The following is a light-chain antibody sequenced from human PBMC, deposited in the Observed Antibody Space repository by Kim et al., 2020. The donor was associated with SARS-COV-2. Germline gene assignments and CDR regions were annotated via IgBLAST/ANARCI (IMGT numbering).Light chain of an antibody. V-gene: IGLV2-14*03. CDR3: SSYTSSSTLV. CDR1: SSDVGGYNY. CDR2: DVS. Sequence: QSFTISCTGTSSDVGGYNYVSWYQQNPGKAPKLMIYDVSNRPSGVSNRFSGSKSGNTASLTISGLQAEDEADYYCSSYTSSSTLVFGGGTQLTVL. J-gene: IGLJ2*01.